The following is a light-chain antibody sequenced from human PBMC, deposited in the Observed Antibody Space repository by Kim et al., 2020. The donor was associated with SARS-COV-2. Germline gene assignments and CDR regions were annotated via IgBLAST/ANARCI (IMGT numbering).Light chain of an antibody. CDR1: HSVSSSS. Sequence: PGERATLSCRASHSVSSSSLAWYQQKPGQAPRLLIYGASSRATGIPDRFTGSGSGTDFTLTITRLEPEDFAVYCCQQYGDSPITFGQGTRLEIK. V-gene: IGKV3-20*01. CDR2: GAS. CDR3: QQYGDSPIT. J-gene: IGKJ5*01.